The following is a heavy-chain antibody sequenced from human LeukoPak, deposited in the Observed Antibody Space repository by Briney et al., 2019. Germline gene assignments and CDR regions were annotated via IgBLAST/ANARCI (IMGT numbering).Heavy chain of an antibody. CDR2: ISGSGGST. V-gene: IGHV3-23*01. D-gene: IGHD3-10*01. CDR3: AKDFVDALLWFGEKNWFDP. CDR1: GFTFSSYA. Sequence: GGSLRLSCAASGFTFSSYAMSWVRQAPGKGLEWVSAISGSGGSTYYADSVKGRFTISRDNSKNTLYLQMNSLRAEDTAVYYCAKDFVDALLWFGEKNWFDPWGQGTLVTVSS. J-gene: IGHJ5*02.